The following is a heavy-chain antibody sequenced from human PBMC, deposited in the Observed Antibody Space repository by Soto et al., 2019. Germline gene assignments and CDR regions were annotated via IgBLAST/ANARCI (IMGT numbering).Heavy chain of an antibody. CDR1: GFTFSSYE. J-gene: IGHJ5*02. V-gene: IGHV3-48*03. D-gene: IGHD1-26*01. Sequence: GGSLRLSCAASGFTFSSYEMNWVRQAPGKGLEWVSYISSSGSTIYYADSVKGRFTISRDNAKNPLYLQMNSLRAEDTAVYYCARGLLSGSYYSWFDPWGQGTLVTVSS. CDR3: ARGLLSGSYYSWFDP. CDR2: ISSSGSTI.